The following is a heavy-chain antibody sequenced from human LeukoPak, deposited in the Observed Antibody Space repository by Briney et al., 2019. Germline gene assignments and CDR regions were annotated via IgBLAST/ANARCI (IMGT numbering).Heavy chain of an antibody. D-gene: IGHD3-22*01. V-gene: IGHV4-39*01. CDR3: ARRRYYDGSGYLE. J-gene: IGHJ1*01. CDR2: IYYSGRT. CDR1: GDSVSRSDSY. Sequence: SETLSLTCSVSGDSVSRSDSYWDWIRQPPGKGLEWIGTIYYSGRTYYSPSLKSRVTMSVDPSNSQFSLNLRSVTAADTAVYFCARRRYYDGSGYLEWGQGTLLSVSS.